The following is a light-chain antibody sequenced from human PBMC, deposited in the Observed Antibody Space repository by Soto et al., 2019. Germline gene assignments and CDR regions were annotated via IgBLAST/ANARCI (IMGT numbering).Light chain of an antibody. CDR3: QQYYNPPHT. V-gene: IGKV4-1*01. CDR2: WAS. J-gene: IGKJ1*01. Sequence: DIVMTQSPDSLAVSLGERATINCKSSQSVLYSSNNKNYLAWYQQKPGQPPKLLIYWASTRESGVPDRFSGSGSETDFTLTISSLQAEDVAVYYCQQYYNPPHTFGQGTKVEIK. CDR1: QSVLYSSNNKNY.